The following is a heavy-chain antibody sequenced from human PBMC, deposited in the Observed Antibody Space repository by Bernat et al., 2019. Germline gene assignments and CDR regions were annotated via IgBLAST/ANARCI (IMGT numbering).Heavy chain of an antibody. CDR2: IWYDGSNK. V-gene: IGHV3-33*01. J-gene: IGHJ4*02. Sequence: QVQLVESGGGVVQPGRSLRLSCAASGFTFSSYGMHWVRQAPGKGLEWVAVIWYDGSNKYYADSVKGRFTISRDNSKNTLYLQMNSLRAEDTAVYYCARESPNCSSTSCYRLLDYWGQGTLVTVSS. CDR3: ARESPNCSSTSCYRLLDY. D-gene: IGHD2-2*01. CDR1: GFTFSSYG.